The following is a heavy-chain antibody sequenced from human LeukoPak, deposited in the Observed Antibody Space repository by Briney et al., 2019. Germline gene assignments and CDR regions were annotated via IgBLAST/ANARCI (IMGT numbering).Heavy chain of an antibody. D-gene: IGHD3-22*01. CDR2: INPSSGGT. CDR1: GYTLNAYF. V-gene: IGHV1-2*02. Sequence: GASVKVSCKASGYTLNAYFLHWVRQAPGQGLEWMGWINPSSGGTNYAQKFRGRVTMTRDTSITTAYQELRRLTSDDTAMYFCAREYLGADTASYYYDTSGFDYWGQGNMVTVSS. CDR3: AREYLGADTASYYYDTSGFDY. J-gene: IGHJ4*02.